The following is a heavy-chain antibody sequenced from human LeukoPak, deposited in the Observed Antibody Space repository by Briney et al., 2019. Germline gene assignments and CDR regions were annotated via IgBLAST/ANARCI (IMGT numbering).Heavy chain of an antibody. CDR3: AKNGQSGFSFDP. D-gene: IGHD2-8*01. CDR1: GGSLNGHY. V-gene: IGHV4-34*01. CDR2: GSDNGGT. J-gene: IGHJ5*02. Sequence: SETLSLTCAVYGGSLNGHYWSWIRQPPGKGLEWIGEGSDNGGTKYNPSLKSRVTISADTSKNQFSLKLSSVTAADTAVYYCAKNGQSGFSFDPWGQGTLVTVSS.